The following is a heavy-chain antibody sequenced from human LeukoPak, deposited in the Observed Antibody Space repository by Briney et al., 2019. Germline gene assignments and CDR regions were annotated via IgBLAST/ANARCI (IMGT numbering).Heavy chain of an antibody. J-gene: IGHJ4*02. Sequence: GGSLRLSCAASGFTFDDYAMHWVRQAPGKGLEWVSSISWNSGTIGYADSVKGRFTISRDNAKNSLYLQMNSLRADDTALYYCAKDMDDSSGYYYFDYWGQGTLVTVSS. CDR1: GFTFDDYA. CDR2: ISWNSGTI. D-gene: IGHD3-22*01. V-gene: IGHV3-9*01. CDR3: AKDMDDSSGYYYFDY.